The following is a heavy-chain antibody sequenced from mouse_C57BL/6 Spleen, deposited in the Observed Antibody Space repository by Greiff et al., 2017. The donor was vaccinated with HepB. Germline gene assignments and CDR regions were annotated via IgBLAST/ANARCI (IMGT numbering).Heavy chain of an antibody. CDR2: IDPEDGET. J-gene: IGHJ3*01. D-gene: IGHD3-3*01. Sequence: DVHLVESGAELVKPGASVKLSCTASGFNIKDYYMHWVKQRTEQGLEWIGRIDPEDGETKYAPKFQGKATITADTSSNTAYLQLSSLTSEDTAVYYSAREGDPAWFAYWGQGTLVTVSA. CDR3: AREGDPAWFAY. V-gene: IGHV14-2*01. CDR1: GFNIKDYY.